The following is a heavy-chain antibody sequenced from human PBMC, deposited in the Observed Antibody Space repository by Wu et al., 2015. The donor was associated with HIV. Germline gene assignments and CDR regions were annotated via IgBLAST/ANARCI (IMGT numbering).Heavy chain of an antibody. CDR3: AVLYDVEGDKAIFDH. Sequence: QVQLVQSGAEVKKPKSSVKVSCKASGGTFSSYSISWIRQAPGQGLEWMGRIIPIFGTADYAQKFQGRVTITADESTSTVYMQLSSLRSEDTAIYYCAVLYDVEGDKAIFDHWGQGTLVTVS. CDR2: IIPIFGTA. V-gene: IGHV1-69*13. CDR1: GGTFSSYS. J-gene: IGHJ4*02. D-gene: IGHD3-16*01.